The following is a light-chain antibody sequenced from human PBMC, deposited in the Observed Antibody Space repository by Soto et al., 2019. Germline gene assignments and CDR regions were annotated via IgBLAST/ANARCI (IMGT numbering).Light chain of an antibody. CDR3: QKSYSTPWK. Sequence: DIQRAQSPSSRSSSVGDIGTITCRASQSISSYLNWYQQKPGKAPKLLIYAASSLQSGVPSRFSGSGSGTDFTLTISSLQPEDFATYYCQKSYSTPWKFGQGTKVDIK. J-gene: IGKJ1*01. CDR1: QSISSY. CDR2: AAS. V-gene: IGKV1-39*01.